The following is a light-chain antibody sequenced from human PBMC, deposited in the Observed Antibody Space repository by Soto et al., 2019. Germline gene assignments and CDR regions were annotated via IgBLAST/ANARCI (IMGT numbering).Light chain of an antibody. J-gene: IGLJ3*02. V-gene: IGLV2-23*01. CDR2: QDN. Sequence: QSAMTQPASVSGSPGQSITISCTGTGSDVGIYTLVSWYQQYPGKAPQLIIYQDNKRPSGISNRFSGSKSGNTASLTISGLQAEDEAEYHCCSSAGYSTWVFGGGTNLTVL. CDR1: GSDVGIYTL. CDR3: CSSAGYSTWV.